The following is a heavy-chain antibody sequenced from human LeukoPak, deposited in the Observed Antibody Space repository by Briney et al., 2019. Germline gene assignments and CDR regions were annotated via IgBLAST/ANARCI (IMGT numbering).Heavy chain of an antibody. CDR1: GVSISTYY. J-gene: IGHJ4*02. CDR3: ARSIAAAEPFDF. Sequence: PSETLSLTCTVSGVSISTYYWSWIRQPAGKGLDWIGRMYTSGSTNYNPSLKSRVTMSVDTSKNQFSLKLSSVTAADTAVYYCARSIAAAEPFDFWGQGTLVTVSS. V-gene: IGHV4-4*07. D-gene: IGHD6-13*01. CDR2: MYTSGST.